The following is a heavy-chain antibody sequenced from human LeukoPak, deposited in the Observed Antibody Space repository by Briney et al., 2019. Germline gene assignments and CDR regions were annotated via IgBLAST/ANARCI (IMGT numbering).Heavy chain of an antibody. CDR1: GYTFTGYY. V-gene: IGHV1-2*02. CDR2: INPNSGGT. Sequence: ASVKVSCRASGYTFTGYYMHWVRQAPGQGLEWMGWINPNSGGTNYAQKFQGRVTMTRDTSISTAYMELSRLRSDDTAVYYCARDLSRPRGWFDPWGQGTLVTVSS. D-gene: IGHD2/OR15-2a*01. CDR3: ARDLSRPRGWFDP. J-gene: IGHJ5*02.